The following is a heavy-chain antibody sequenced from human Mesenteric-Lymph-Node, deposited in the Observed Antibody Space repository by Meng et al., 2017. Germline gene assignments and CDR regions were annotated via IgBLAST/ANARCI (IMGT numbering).Heavy chain of an antibody. CDR3: ARDGHAYNYDY. Sequence: QVQLVESGGGVVQPGRSLRLSCAASGFTFSRYGFHWVRQAPGKGLEWVATIWYDESNRYYADSVKGRFTISRDNSKSTLYLQMNNLGAEDTALYYCARDGHAYNYDYWGQGTLVTVSS. V-gene: IGHV3-33*01. J-gene: IGHJ4*02. CDR1: GFTFSRYG. D-gene: IGHD5-24*01. CDR2: IWYDESNR.